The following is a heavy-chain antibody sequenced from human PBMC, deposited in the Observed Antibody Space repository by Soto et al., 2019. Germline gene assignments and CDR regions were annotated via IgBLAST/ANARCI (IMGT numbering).Heavy chain of an antibody. CDR1: GYTFTSCG. Sequence: GASVKVSGKASGYTFTSCGINWVRQAPGRGLEWMGRVNPGNGNTKYSQQFQGRVIIDRDTSASTAYMELSSLRSEDTAVYYCARGGYFDSSNYLAYWGLGPLVTVSS. J-gene: IGHJ4*02. D-gene: IGHD3-22*01. V-gene: IGHV1-3*01. CDR3: ARGGYFDSSNYLAY. CDR2: VNPGNGNT.